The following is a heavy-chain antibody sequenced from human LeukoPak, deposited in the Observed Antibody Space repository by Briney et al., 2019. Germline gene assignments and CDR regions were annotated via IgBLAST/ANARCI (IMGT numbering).Heavy chain of an antibody. V-gene: IGHV4-34*01. CDR2: INHSGST. Sequence: KPSETLSLTCAVYGGSFSGYYWSWIRQPPGKGLEWIGEINHSGSTNYNPSLKSRVTISVDTSKNQLSLKLSSVTAADTAVYYCARASSSGWYDYWGQGTLVTVSS. CDR3: ARASSSGWYDY. CDR1: GGSFSGYY. D-gene: IGHD6-19*01. J-gene: IGHJ4*02.